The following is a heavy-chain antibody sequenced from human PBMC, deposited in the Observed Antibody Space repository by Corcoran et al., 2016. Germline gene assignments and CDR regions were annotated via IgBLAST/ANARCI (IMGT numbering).Heavy chain of an antibody. D-gene: IGHD3-10*01. CDR2: IKSKTDGGTT. J-gene: IGHJ4*02. Sequence: EVQLVESGGGLVKPGGSLRLSCAASGFTFSNAWMNWVRQAPGKGLEWVGRIKSKTDGGTTDYAAPVKGRFTISRDDSKNTLYLQMNSLKTEDTAVYYCTTIIPPDYYGSGSYYNGPDYWGQGTLVTVSS. V-gene: IGHV3-15*07. CDR3: TTIIPPDYYGSGSYYNGPDY. CDR1: GFTFSNAW.